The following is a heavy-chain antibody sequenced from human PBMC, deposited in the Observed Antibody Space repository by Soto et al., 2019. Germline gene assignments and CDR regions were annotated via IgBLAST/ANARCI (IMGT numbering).Heavy chain of an antibody. CDR3: AKDIRISGSAFGYYYYGMDV. D-gene: IGHD1-20*01. CDR1: GFSFDDYA. Sequence: SLKISCAASGFSFDDYAMHWVRQAPEKGLEWVSGISWNSGSIVYADSVKGRFTISRDNAKNSLYLQMNSLRAKETALYYCAKDIRISGSAFGYYYYGMDVWGQGTTVTVSS. CDR2: ISWNSGSI. J-gene: IGHJ6*02. V-gene: IGHV3-9*01.